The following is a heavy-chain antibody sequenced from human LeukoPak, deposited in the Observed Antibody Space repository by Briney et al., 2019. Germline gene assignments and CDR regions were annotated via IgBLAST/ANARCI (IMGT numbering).Heavy chain of an antibody. Sequence: ASLKDSFKSSGYTFPTYGISRLRQAPGQELEWMGWINPYNGNTDYAQKFQGRFTMTTDTSTSTAYMELRSLRSDDTAVYYCARKQIWLNCYVNLWGRGTLVTVSS. CDR3: ARKQIWLNCYVNL. D-gene: IGHD5-18*01. J-gene: IGHJ2*01. V-gene: IGHV1-18*01. CDR2: INPYNGNT. CDR1: GYTFPTYG.